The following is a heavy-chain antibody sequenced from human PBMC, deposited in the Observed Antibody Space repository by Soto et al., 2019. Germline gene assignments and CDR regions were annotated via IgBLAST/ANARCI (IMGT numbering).Heavy chain of an antibody. V-gene: IGHV1-18*01. CDR3: AREGYCSSGSCALYSHDFFGMDV. CDR1: HYSFARYG. Sequence: GASVQVSCKASHYSFARYGISWVRQAPGQGLEWMGWISTYNSNTKYAQKFQGRVTMTTDTPTSTAYMNLRSLTSDDTAVYYCAREGYCSSGSCALYSHDFFGMDVWGQGTTVTVSS. J-gene: IGHJ6*02. CDR2: ISTYNSNT. D-gene: IGHD2-15*01.